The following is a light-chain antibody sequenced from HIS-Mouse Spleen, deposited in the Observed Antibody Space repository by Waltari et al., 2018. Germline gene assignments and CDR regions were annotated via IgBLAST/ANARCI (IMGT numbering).Light chain of an antibody. V-gene: IGLV3-10*01. CDR2: EDS. Sequence: SYELTPPPSVSVSPGQTARITCSGDALPTQYPYWYQQKSGQAPVLVIYEDSKRPSGIPERFSGSSSGTMATLTISGAQVEDEADYYCYSTDSSGNHRVFGGGTKLTVL. CDR1: ALPTQY. CDR3: YSTDSSGNHRV. J-gene: IGLJ2*01.